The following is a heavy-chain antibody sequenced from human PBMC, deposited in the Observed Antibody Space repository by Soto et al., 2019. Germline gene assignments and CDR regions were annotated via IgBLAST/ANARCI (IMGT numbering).Heavy chain of an antibody. Sequence: SVKVSCKASGGTFSSYAISWVRQAPGQGLEWMGGIIPIFGTANYAQKFQGRVTITADESTSTAYMELSSLRSEDTAVYYCASPYCSSTSCYGGYYYYGMDVWGQGTTVTVSS. D-gene: IGHD2-2*01. J-gene: IGHJ6*02. CDR2: IIPIFGTA. CDR1: GGTFSSYA. V-gene: IGHV1-69*13. CDR3: ASPYCSSTSCYGGYYYYGMDV.